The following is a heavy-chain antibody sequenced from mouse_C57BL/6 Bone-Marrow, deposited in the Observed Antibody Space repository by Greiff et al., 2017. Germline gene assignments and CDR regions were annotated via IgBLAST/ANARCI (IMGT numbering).Heavy chain of an antibody. J-gene: IGHJ3*01. CDR2: IDPETGGT. CDR3: TRGYYDYDRGFAY. D-gene: IGHD2-4*01. Sequence: QVQLQQSGAELVRPGASVTLSCKASGYTFTDYEMHWVKQTPVHGLEWIGAIDPETGGTAYNQKFKGKAILTADKSSSTAYMELRSLTSEDSAVYYCTRGYYDYDRGFAYWGQGTLVTVSA. V-gene: IGHV1-15*01. CDR1: GYTFTDYE.